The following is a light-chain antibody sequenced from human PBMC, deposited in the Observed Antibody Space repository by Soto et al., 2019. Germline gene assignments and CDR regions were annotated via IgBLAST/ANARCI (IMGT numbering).Light chain of an antibody. V-gene: IGKV4-1*01. Sequence: DVVLTQSPDSLAVSLGERATINCKSSQSVLYSSNNMNYLAWYQQKAGQPPKLLIYWASTRESGVPDRFGGSGSGTDFTLTISSLQAEDVAVYYCQQYYSTPPTFGQGTKVDIK. CDR2: WAS. CDR1: QSVLYSSNNMNY. CDR3: QQYYSTPPT. J-gene: IGKJ1*01.